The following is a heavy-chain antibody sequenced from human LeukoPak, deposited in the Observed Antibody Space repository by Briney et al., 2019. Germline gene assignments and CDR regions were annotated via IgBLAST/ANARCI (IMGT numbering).Heavy chain of an antibody. D-gene: IGHD5-24*01. CDR1: GASLSSYY. CDR2: ISYSGST. CDR3: VRGAGWLPDY. V-gene: IGHV4-59*01. Sequence: SETLSLTCTVSGASLSSYYCSWIRQSPGKGLGWIGLISYSGSTKYNSSLESRVTISADTSKSQCSLKLSSVTAADTAVYYCVRGAGWLPDYWGQGTLVTVSS. J-gene: IGHJ4*02.